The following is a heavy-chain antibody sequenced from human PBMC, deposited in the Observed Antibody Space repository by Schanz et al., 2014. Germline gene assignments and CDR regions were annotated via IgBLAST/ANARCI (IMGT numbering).Heavy chain of an antibody. J-gene: IGHJ2*01. D-gene: IGHD1-26*01. CDR3: ARNRGSGGQNWYFDL. CDR1: GITFSSHS. Sequence: EVHLVESGGGLVQPGGSLRLSCAASGITFSSHSFNWVRQAPGKGLEWISYITYNGGTIYYADSVKGRFTISRDNAKNSLYLEMNSLRAEDTAVYYCARNRGSGGQNWYFDLWGRGTLVTVSS. V-gene: IGHV3-48*01. CDR2: ITYNGGTI.